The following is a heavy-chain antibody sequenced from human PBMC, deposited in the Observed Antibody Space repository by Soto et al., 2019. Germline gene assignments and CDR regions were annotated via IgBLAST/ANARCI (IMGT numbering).Heavy chain of an antibody. CDR2: TRNKANSYTT. CDR1: GFTFSDHY. D-gene: IGHD3-10*01. Sequence: EVQLVESGGGLVQPGGSLRLSCAASGFTFSDHYMDWVRQAPGKGLEWVGRTRNKANSYTTEYAASVKGRFTISRDDSKHSLYLQMNSLKTEDTAVYYCSRVWFGELFPDYWGQGTLVTVAS. CDR3: SRVWFGELFPDY. V-gene: IGHV3-72*01. J-gene: IGHJ4*02.